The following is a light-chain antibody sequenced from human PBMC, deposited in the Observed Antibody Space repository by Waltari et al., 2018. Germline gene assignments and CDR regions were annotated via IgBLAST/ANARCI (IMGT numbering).Light chain of an antibody. J-gene: IGLJ2*01. Sequence: QSALTQPASVSGSPGQSITISCTGTNSDVGSYNYVSWYQQHPGKAPKLMISDVTNRASGVSNRFAGSTSGNTASLTIYGLQAEDGADYYCSSYMSTTALGLFGGGTSLTVL. CDR1: NSDVGSYNY. CDR3: SSYMSTTALGL. V-gene: IGLV2-14*03. CDR2: DVT.